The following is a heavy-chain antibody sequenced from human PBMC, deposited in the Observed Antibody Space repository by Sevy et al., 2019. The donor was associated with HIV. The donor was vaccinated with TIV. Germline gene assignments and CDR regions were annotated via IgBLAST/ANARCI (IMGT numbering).Heavy chain of an antibody. J-gene: IGHJ4*01. CDR1: GFTFSSYS. D-gene: IGHD6-19*01. CDR3: ARPDLSGWYFDF. CDR2: ISSSRDRSSTL. V-gene: IGHV3-48*01. Sequence: GGSLRLSCVASGFTFSSYSMNWVRQAPGKGLEWVSYISSSRDRSSTLYYADSVKGRFSISRDTAKNSVHLQMTSLRVEDTAVYYCARPDLSGWYFDFWGHGTLVTVSS.